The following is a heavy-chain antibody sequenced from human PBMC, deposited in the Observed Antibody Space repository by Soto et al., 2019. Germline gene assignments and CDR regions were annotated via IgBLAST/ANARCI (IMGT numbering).Heavy chain of an antibody. V-gene: IGHV3-33*01. Sequence: PGWSLRLSCAACGFPFSAYCFHWVRHPPGKGLEWVAVIVSDGVSKYHADSVEGRFTISRDNSKDTLYLQMNSLRVEDKAVYYCARDDAFDNENGFDISGTGKMVTVSS. CDR3: ARDDAFDNENGFDI. CDR1: GFPFSAYC. CDR2: IVSDGVSK. D-gene: IGHD1-1*01. J-gene: IGHJ3*02.